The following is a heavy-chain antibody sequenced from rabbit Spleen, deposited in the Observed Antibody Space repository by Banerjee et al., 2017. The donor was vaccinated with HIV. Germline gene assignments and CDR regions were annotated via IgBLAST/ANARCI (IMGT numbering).Heavy chain of an antibody. V-gene: IGHV1S45*01. CDR1: GFSFSNKAV. CDR3: ARDLSGAIGWNFYL. J-gene: IGHJ4*01. CDR2: INTATGKP. D-gene: IGHD1-1*01. Sequence: QQQLVESRGGLVKPEGSLKLSCTASGFSFSNKAVMCWVRQAPGKGLEWIACINTATGKPVYATWAKGRFTISTTSSTTVTLQMTSLTAADTATYFCARDLSGAIGWNFYLWGPGTLVTVS.